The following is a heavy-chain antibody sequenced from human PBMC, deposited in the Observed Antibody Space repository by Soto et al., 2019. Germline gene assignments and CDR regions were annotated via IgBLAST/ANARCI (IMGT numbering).Heavy chain of an antibody. CDR2: IYYSGST. J-gene: IGHJ5*02. Sequence: SETLSLTCTVSGGSISSGGYYWSWIRQHPGKGLEWIGYIYYSGSTYYNPSLKSRVTISVDTSKNQFSLKLSSVTAAATAVYSCARAGYSHGGNWFDPWGQGTLVTVSS. CDR3: ARAGYSHGGNWFDP. V-gene: IGHV4-31*03. CDR1: GGSISSGGYY. D-gene: IGHD5-18*01.